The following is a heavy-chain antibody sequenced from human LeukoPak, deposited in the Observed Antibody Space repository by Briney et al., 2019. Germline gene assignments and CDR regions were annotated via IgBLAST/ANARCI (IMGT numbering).Heavy chain of an antibody. D-gene: IGHD2-15*01. Sequence: SETLSLTCTVSGGSISSSSYYWGWICQPPGKGLEWIGSIYYSGSTYYNPSLKSRVTISVDTSKNQFSLKLTSVTAADTAVYYCARELYCSGGSCHSRDAFDIWGQGTMVTVSS. CDR2: IYYSGST. CDR3: ARELYCSGGSCHSRDAFDI. J-gene: IGHJ3*02. V-gene: IGHV4-39*07. CDR1: GGSISSSSYY.